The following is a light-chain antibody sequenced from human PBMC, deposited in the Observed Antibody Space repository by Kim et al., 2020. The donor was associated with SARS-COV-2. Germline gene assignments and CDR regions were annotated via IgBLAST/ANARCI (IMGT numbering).Light chain of an antibody. CDR1: RLGDKY. CDR3: QAWDSSPLV. J-gene: IGLJ2*01. CDR2: QDS. V-gene: IGLV3-1*01. Sequence: SYELTQPPSVSVSPGQTASITCSGDRLGDKYACWYQQKPDQSPVLVIYQDSKRPSRIPERFSGSNSGHTATLTISGTQAMDEADYYCQAWDSSPLVFGG.